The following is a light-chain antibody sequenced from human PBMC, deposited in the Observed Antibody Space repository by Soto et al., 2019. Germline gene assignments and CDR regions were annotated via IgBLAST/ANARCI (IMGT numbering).Light chain of an antibody. CDR1: SSDIGAYNS. J-gene: IGLJ2*01. CDR2: DVS. V-gene: IGLV2-14*01. CDR3: ASDTSARIRV. Sequence: QSALTQPASVSASPGQSITISCTGTSSDIGAYNSVSWYQQHPGKAPQLMIYDVSYRPSGISSRFSGSKSGNTASLTISGLQADGDAVYYCASDTSARIRVFGGGTKLTVL.